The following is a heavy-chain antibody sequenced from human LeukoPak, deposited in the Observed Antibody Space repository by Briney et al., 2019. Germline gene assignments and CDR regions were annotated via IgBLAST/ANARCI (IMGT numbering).Heavy chain of an antibody. Sequence: PSETLSLTCTVSGGTISRNYWSWIQQPPGKGLEWIAYIDYSWSTNYNPSLKSRLTISVDASKNQFSLKLSSVTAADTAVYYCARDRRRELLHAFDIWGQGTMVTVS. CDR3: ARDRRRELLHAFDI. V-gene: IGHV4-59*01. CDR1: GGTISRNY. J-gene: IGHJ3*02. D-gene: IGHD1-26*01. CDR2: IDYSWST.